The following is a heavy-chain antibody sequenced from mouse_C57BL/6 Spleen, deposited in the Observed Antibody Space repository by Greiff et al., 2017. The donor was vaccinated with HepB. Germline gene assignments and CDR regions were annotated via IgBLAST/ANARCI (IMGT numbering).Heavy chain of an antibody. Sequence: EVQLQQSGPELVKPGASVKISCKASGYTFTDYYMNWVKQSHGKSLEWIGDINPNNGGTSYNQKFKGKATLTVDKSSSTAYMELRSLTSEDSAVYYCARWDSNWGQGTSVTVFS. D-gene: IGHD4-1*01. CDR2: INPNNGGT. V-gene: IGHV1-26*01. CDR3: ARWDSN. J-gene: IGHJ4*01. CDR1: GYTFTDYY.